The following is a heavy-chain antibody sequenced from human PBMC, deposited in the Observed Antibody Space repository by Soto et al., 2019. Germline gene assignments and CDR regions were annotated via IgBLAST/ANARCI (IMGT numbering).Heavy chain of an antibody. CDR1: GFTFSAFG. D-gene: IGHD3-10*01. CDR3: AKDFKISGGHYGSLNYYYGMDV. CDR2: ISYDGILK. V-gene: IGHV3-30*18. J-gene: IGHJ6*01. Sequence: QVHLVESGGGVVQPGRSLRLSCEASGFTFSAFGMHWVRQAPGKGLEWVAIISYDGILKYYADSVKGRFTISRDTSKSALYLQMNSLRPEDTAVYYCAKDFKISGGHYGSLNYYYGMDVW.